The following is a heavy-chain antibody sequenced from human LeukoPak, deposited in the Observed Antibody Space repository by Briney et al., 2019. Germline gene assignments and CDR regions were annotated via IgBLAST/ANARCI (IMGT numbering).Heavy chain of an antibody. CDR1: GYTFTNFYA. D-gene: IGHD6-13*01. Sequence: ASVKVSCKASGYTFTNFYAINWVRQAPRQGLEWMGWINTNTGNPTYAQGFTGRFVFSLDTSVSTAYLQISSLKVEDTAVYYCARDWVAATGGDYWGQGTLVTVSS. V-gene: IGHV7-4-1*02. CDR3: ARDWVAATGGDY. CDR2: INTNTGNP. J-gene: IGHJ4*02.